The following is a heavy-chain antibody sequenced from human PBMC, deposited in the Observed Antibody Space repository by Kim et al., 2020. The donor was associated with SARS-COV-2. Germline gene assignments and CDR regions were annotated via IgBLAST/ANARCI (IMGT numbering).Heavy chain of an antibody. D-gene: IGHD2-2*01. J-gene: IGHJ4*02. CDR3: ARGQRRNRPKRGNTKTLPAASCYFDY. Sequence: SETLSLTCAVYGGSFSGYYWSWIRQPPGKGLEWIGEINHSGSTNYNPSLKSRVTISVDTSKNQFSLKLSSVTAADTAVYYCARGQRRNRPKRGNTKTLPAASCYFDYWGQGTLVTVSS. V-gene: IGHV4-34*01. CDR1: GGSFSGYY. CDR2: INHSGST.